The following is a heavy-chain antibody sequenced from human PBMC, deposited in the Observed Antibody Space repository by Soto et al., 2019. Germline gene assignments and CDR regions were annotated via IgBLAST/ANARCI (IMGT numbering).Heavy chain of an antibody. V-gene: IGHV3-33*01. CDR3: ARYCGGDCPTFDY. Sequence: QVQLVESGGGVVQPGRSLRLSCAASGFTFSTYGVHWVRQAPGKGLEWVAVIWYDGSQKYYVDSVKGRLTISRDNSKNTVYLQMNSLRAEDTAVYYCARYCGGDCPTFDYWGQGTLVTVSS. D-gene: IGHD2-21*02. J-gene: IGHJ4*02. CDR1: GFTFSTYG. CDR2: IWYDGSQK.